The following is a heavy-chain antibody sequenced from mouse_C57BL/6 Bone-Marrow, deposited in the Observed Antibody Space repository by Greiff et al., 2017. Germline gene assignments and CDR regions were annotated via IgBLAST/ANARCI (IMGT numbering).Heavy chain of an antibody. J-gene: IGHJ2*01. V-gene: IGHV5-6*01. Sequence: EVQLVESGGDLVKPGGSLKLSCAASGLTFSSYGMSWVRQTPDKRLGWVATISSGGSYTYYPDSVKGRFTISRDNAKNTLYLQMSSLKSEDTAMYYCARRGNWDDYWGQGTTLTVSS. CDR3: ARRGNWDDY. CDR2: ISSGGSYT. D-gene: IGHD4-1*01. CDR1: GLTFSSYG.